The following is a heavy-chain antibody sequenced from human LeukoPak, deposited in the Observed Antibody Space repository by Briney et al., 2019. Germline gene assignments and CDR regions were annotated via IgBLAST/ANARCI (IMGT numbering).Heavy chain of an antibody. Sequence: PSETLSLTCTVSGGSISGYYWSWIRQPPGKGLEWIGEINHSGSTNYDPSLKSRVTISVDTSKNQFSLKLSSVTAADTAVYYCARAELGIRHFDYWGQGTLVTVSS. CDR2: INHSGST. D-gene: IGHD7-27*01. CDR1: GGSISGYY. V-gene: IGHV4-34*01. J-gene: IGHJ4*02. CDR3: ARAELGIRHFDY.